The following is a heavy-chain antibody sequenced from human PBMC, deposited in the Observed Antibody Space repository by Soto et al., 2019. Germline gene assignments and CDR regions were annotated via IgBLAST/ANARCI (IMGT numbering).Heavy chain of an antibody. CDR1: GDSVSRNNSA. CDR2: TYYRSKWFN. Sequence: SQTLSLTCAISGDSVSRNNSAWNWIRQSPSRGLEWLGRTYYRSKWFNDYAVSVKSRITFNPDTSKNQFSLQLNSVTPEDTAVYYCSIGVYGDYKENYYYGMDVWGQGTTVTVSS. D-gene: IGHD4-17*01. CDR3: SIGVYGDYKENYYYGMDV. J-gene: IGHJ6*02. V-gene: IGHV6-1*01.